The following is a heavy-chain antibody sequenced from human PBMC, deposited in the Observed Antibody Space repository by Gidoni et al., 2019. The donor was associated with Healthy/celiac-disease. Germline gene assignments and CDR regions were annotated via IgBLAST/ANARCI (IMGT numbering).Heavy chain of an antibody. J-gene: IGHJ4*02. D-gene: IGHD5-12*01. Sequence: QVQLVESGGGVVQPGRSLRLHCSASGSTFSSYGMHWVRQAPGKGVEWMAFIWYDGSNKCNADSVKGRFTISRDNSKNTLYLQMNSLGAEDTAVYYCARGLYSGYGIPDYWGQGTLVTVSS. CDR2: IWYDGSNK. V-gene: IGHV3-33*01. CDR3: ARGLYSGYGIPDY. CDR1: GSTFSSYG.